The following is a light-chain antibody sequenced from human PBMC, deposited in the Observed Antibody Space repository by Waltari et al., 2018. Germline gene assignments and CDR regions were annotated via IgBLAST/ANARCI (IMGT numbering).Light chain of an antibody. CDR1: QGISSW. CDR2: KAS. CDR3: QQYNSAPWT. Sequence: DIQMTQSPSSMSAYVGDRVTITCRASQGISSWLVWYQQKPGRAPKLLIYKASSLQSGVPSRFSGSGSGTDFTLTISSLHPEDFATYYCQQYNSAPWTFGQGTKVE. V-gene: IGKV1-12*01. J-gene: IGKJ1*01.